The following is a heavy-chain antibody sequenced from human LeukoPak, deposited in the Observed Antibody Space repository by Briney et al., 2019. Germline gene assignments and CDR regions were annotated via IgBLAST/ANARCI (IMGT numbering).Heavy chain of an antibody. J-gene: IGHJ3*02. D-gene: IGHD3-9*01. Sequence: SDTLSLTCAVSGGSISSSNWWSWVRQPPGKGLEWIGEIYHSGSTNYNPSLKSRVTISVDKSKNQFSLKLSSVTAADTAVYYCARGVRHYDILTGYSRGAFDIWGQGTMVTVSS. CDR3: ARGVRHYDILTGYSRGAFDI. CDR2: IYHSGST. CDR1: GGSISSSNW. V-gene: IGHV4-4*02.